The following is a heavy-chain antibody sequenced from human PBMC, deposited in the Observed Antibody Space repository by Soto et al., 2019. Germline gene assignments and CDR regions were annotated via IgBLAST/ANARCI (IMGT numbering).Heavy chain of an antibody. V-gene: IGHV3-21*01. J-gene: IGHJ4*02. CDR2: ISSSSAYM. D-gene: IGHD3-10*01. CDR1: GFTFSAYS. Sequence: EVQLVESGGGLVKPGGSLRLSCAASGFTFSAYSMSWVRQAPGKGLEWVSSISSSSAYMYYADSVKGRFTISRDSAKNSLYLQMNSLRAEDTAVYYCARDLRLGDLFSLDYWGQGTLVTVSS. CDR3: ARDLRLGDLFSLDY.